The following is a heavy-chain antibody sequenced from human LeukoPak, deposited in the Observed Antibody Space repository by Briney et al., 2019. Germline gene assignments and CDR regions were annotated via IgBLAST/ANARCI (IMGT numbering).Heavy chain of an antibody. CDR1: GDSVSSTTTA. CDR3: ARGYWAYGMDV. J-gene: IGHJ6*02. V-gene: IGHV6-1*01. D-gene: IGHD6-13*01. Sequence: SQTLSLTCAISGDSVSSTTTARNWIRQSPSRGLEWLGRTYYTSKWITDYAVSVKGRITVNPNTSNNQFSLQLNSVTPEDTAVYYCARGYWAYGMDVWGPGTTVTVSS. CDR2: TYYTSKWIT.